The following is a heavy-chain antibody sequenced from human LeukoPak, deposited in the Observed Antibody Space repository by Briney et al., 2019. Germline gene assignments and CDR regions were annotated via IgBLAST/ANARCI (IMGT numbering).Heavy chain of an antibody. Sequence: GGSLRLSCAVSEFSFSHFAMHWVRQAPGKGLEWLAVVSSHGNDGYYANSVKGRFTISRDNSKSTLYLQIDSLRPDDTAIYYCTRDASNFNDFDYWGQGTLVTVSS. CDR2: VSSHGNDG. CDR1: EFSFSHFA. J-gene: IGHJ4*02. CDR3: TRDASNFNDFDY. V-gene: IGHV3-30*01. D-gene: IGHD5-24*01.